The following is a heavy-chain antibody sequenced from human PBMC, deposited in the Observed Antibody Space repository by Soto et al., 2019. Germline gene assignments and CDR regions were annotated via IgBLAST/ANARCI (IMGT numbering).Heavy chain of an antibody. CDR1: GGTFSRYT. V-gene: IGHV1-69*01. D-gene: IGHD3-22*01. CDR2: IIPIFGTA. J-gene: IGHJ4*02. Sequence: QVQLVQSWAEVKKPGSSVKVACKASGGTFSRYTISWVRQAPGQGLEWMGGIIPIFGTANNAQKFQGRVTITTDESTSTAYMELSRLRSEDTAVYYCARQFDYDSSGYYYAYWGQGTLVTVSS. CDR3: ARQFDYDSSGYYYAY.